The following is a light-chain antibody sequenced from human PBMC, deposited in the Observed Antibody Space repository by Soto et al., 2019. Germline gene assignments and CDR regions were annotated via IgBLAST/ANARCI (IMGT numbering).Light chain of an antibody. V-gene: IGKV3-15*01. CDR1: ETVATN. Sequence: VMTQSPATLSVSPGERATLSCWASETVATNLAWCQQKPGQAPRLLISGASTRAAGISDRFRGSGSATEFTLTISSLRSEDSAIYYCQQYFEWPPMTFGQGTKVEI. J-gene: IGKJ1*01. CDR3: QQYFEWPPMT. CDR2: GAS.